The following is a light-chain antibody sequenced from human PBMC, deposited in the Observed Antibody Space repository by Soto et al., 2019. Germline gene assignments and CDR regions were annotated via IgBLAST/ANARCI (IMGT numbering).Light chain of an antibody. J-gene: IGKJ1*01. CDR1: QSVRRH. CDR3: QQYYNWPT. CDR2: DAT. V-gene: IGKV3-15*01. Sequence: FLAERATLSCRASQSVRRHSEWYQQKPGHAPRLLIYDATTRATGIPARFNGSGSGTVFTLSISSLQSEDIAEHNAQQYYNWPTFAEGNKVVIK.